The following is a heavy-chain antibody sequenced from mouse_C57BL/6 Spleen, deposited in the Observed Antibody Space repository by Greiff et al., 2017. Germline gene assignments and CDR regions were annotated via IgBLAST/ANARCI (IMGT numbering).Heavy chain of an antibody. CDR1: GFPFSDSG. Sequence: EVQLVESGGGLVKPGGSLKLSCAASGFPFSDSGMHWVRQAPEKGLEWVAYISSGSSTIYYADTVKGRFPISRDNAKNTLFLQMTSLRSEDTAMYYCAGYGSSYYYAMDYWGQGTSVTVSS. D-gene: IGHD1-1*01. CDR3: AGYGSSYYYAMDY. CDR2: ISSGSSTI. V-gene: IGHV5-17*01. J-gene: IGHJ4*01.